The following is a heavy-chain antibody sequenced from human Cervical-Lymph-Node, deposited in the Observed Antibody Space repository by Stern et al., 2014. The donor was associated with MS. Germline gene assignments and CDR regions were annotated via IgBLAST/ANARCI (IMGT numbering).Heavy chain of an antibody. CDR1: GYTFTNYA. Sequence: QVQLLQPGAEVKKPGASVKVSCEASGYTFTNYAIHWVRQAPGQRLEWMGWINAGNGNTKYSQKFQGRVTITRDTSASTAYMEVSSLTSEDTAVYYCARDLGAALNYYYYGMDVWGQGTTVTVSS. D-gene: IGHD6-6*01. CDR2: INAGNGNT. CDR3: ARDLGAALNYYYYGMDV. V-gene: IGHV1-3*01. J-gene: IGHJ6*02.